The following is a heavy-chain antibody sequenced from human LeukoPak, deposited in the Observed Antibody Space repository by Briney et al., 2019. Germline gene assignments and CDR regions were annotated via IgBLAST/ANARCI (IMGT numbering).Heavy chain of an antibody. J-gene: IGHJ3*02. CDR3: ARTETYYGSGSYFDAFDI. CDR2: LYAGHSDT. V-gene: IGHV5-51*01. D-gene: IGHD3-10*01. CDR1: GYSFTTYS. Sequence: GESLKISCKGSGYSFTTYSIGWVRQMPGKGLEWMGILYAGHSDTAYSPSFQGQVTISADKSISTAYLQWSSLKASDTAMYYCARTETYYGSGSYFDAFDIWGQGTMVTVSS.